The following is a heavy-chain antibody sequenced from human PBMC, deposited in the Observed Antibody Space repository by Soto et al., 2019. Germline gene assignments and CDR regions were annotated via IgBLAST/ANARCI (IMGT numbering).Heavy chain of an antibody. Sequence: SETLSLTCAVYGGSFSGYYWSWIRQPPGKGLEWIGEINHSGSTNYNPSLKSRVTISVDTSKNQFSLKLSSVTAADTAVYYCARSGSSSWYRYYYGMDVWGQGTTVTVSS. V-gene: IGHV4-34*01. D-gene: IGHD6-13*01. J-gene: IGHJ6*02. CDR1: GGSFSGYY. CDR3: ARSGSSSWYRYYYGMDV. CDR2: INHSGST.